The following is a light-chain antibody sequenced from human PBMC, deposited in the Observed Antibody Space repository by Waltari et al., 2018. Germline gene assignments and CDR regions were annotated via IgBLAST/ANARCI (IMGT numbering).Light chain of an antibody. CDR3: MQAVQTPYT. V-gene: IGKV2-28*01. CDR2: LGS. J-gene: IGKJ2*01. Sequence: AVTHSLIFLPAPAVEQVPISRSPGQSLLYSNGYNYLDWYLQMPGQSPQLLIYLGSNRASGVPDRFSGSGSGTDFTLKISRVEAEDVGVYYCMQAVQTPYTFGQGTKLEIK. CDR1: QSLLYSNGYNY.